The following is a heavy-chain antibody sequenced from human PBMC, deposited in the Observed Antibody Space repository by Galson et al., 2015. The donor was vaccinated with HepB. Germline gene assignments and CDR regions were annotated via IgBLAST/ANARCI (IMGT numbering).Heavy chain of an antibody. D-gene: IGHD1-26*01. CDR1: GFTFRTYA. Sequence: SLRLSCAASGFTFRTYAMTWVRQAPGKGLEWVSGITGSGGMTFYADSVKGRFTISRDNSKNTLYLRMNSLRAEDTAVYYCVKFRGSGSYKSYWFDCWGQGTLATVSS. J-gene: IGHJ5*01. CDR2: ITGSGGMT. V-gene: IGHV3-23*01. CDR3: VKFRGSGSYKSYWFDC.